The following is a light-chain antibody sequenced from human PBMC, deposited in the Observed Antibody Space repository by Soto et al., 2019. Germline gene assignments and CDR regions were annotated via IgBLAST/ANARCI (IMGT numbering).Light chain of an antibody. CDR1: QSVSSY. Sequence: EIVLTQSPATLSLSPGERATLSCRASQSVSSYLAWYQQKPGQAPRLLIYDASNRATGIPARFSGSGSGTDFNLTISSLEPEDFAVYYCQQRSNSPLTFGQGTRLEIK. V-gene: IGKV3-11*01. CDR2: DAS. J-gene: IGKJ5*01. CDR3: QQRSNSPLT.